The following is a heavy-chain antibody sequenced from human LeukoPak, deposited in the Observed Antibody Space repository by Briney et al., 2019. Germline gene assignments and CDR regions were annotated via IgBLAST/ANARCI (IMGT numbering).Heavy chain of an antibody. J-gene: IGHJ6*02. D-gene: IGHD6-13*01. CDR3: ARDSSSWSGNFYYYYGMDV. CDR2: IYYSGST. Sequence: SETLSLTCTVSGVSISSGGYCWSWIRQHPGKGLEWIGYIYYSGSTYYNPSLKSRVTISVDTSKNQFSLKLSSVTAADTAVYYCARDSSSWSGNFYYYYGMDVWGQGTTVTVSS. CDR1: GVSISSGGYC. V-gene: IGHV4-31*03.